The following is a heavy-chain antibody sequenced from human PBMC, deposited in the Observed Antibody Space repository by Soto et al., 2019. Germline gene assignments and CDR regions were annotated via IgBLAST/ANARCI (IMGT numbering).Heavy chain of an antibody. CDR3: TRAWGPPVSHGYDP. CDR1: GGSVTSGGYY. D-gene: IGHD6-13*01. CDR2: IYSSGDT. J-gene: IGHJ5*02. Sequence: PSETLSLTCTVSGGSVTSGGYYWSWIRHCPGKGLEWIGYIYSSGDTYYNPSLSSRVAMSIDTSKNQFSLQLTSVTVADTAIYYCTRAWGPPVSHGYDPWGQGTLVTVSS. V-gene: IGHV4-31*03.